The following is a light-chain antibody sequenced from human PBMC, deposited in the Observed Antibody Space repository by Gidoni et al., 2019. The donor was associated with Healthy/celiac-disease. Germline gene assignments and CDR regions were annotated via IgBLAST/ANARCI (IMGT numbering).Light chain of an antibody. CDR3: QVWDSSSDHPRV. V-gene: IGLV3-21*02. Sequence: YVLPQPPPVSAAPGQTARITCGGNNIGSKSVHWYQQQPGQAPVLVVDDDSDRPSGIPERFSGANSGNTATRTISRVEAGDEADYYCQVWDSSSDHPRVFGGGTKLTVL. J-gene: IGLJ2*01. CDR2: DDS. CDR1: NIGSKS.